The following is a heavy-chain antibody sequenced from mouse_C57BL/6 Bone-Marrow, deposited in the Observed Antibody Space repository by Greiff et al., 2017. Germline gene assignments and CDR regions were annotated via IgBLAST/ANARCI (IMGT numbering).Heavy chain of an antibody. CDR1: GYTFTDYN. J-gene: IGHJ3*01. Sequence: VQLKQSGPELVKPGASVKIPCKASGYTFTDYNMDWVKQSHGKSLEWIGDINPNNGGTIYNQKFKGKATLTVDKSSSTAYMELRSLTSEDTAVYYCARERGNWFAYWGQGTLVTVSA. CDR2: INPNNGGT. CDR3: ARERGNWFAY. V-gene: IGHV1-18*01.